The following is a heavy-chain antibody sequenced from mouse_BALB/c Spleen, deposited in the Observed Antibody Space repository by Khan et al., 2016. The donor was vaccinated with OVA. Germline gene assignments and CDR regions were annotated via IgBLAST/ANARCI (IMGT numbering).Heavy chain of an antibody. V-gene: IGHV9-3-1*01. CDR3: ASGGYWYIDV. Sequence: QIQLVQSGPEVKKPGETVKISCKASGYSFTNYGMNWVRQAPGKGLKWMGWINTYTGEPTYADDFKGRFAFSLETSASPSYLQINTLKNEDTATYFCASGGYWYIDVWGEGTTVTVSS. D-gene: IGHD1-1*02. J-gene: IGHJ1*01. CDR1: GYSFTNYG. CDR2: INTYTGEP.